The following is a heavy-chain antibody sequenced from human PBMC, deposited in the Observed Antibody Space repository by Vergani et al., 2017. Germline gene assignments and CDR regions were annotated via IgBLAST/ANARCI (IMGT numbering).Heavy chain of an antibody. D-gene: IGHD3-10*01. CDR1: GASISSNSYY. CDR3: ARVGVVRGVSYYYYYYGMDV. CDR2: IRYSGPT. V-gene: IGHV4-39*01. Sequence: QLQLQESGPGLVEPSETLSLTCTVSGASISSNSYYWGWVRQSPGNGLEWVGSIRYSGPTYYNLPLQSRTTISLDTSKNQFSLKLSSVTAADTAVYYCARVGVVRGVSYYYYYYGMDVWGQGTTVTVSS. J-gene: IGHJ6*02.